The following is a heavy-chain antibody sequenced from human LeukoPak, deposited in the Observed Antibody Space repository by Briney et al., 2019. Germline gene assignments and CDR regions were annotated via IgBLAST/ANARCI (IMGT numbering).Heavy chain of an antibody. V-gene: IGHV1-18*01. D-gene: IGHD3-22*01. CDR3: ARPYYYDSTGYYQYYFDY. CDR1: GYTFSSYG. CDR2: ISPYNGNT. Sequence: ASVKVSCKSSGYTFSSYGITWVRQAPGQGLEWMGWISPYNGNTNYAQNLQGRVTMTIDTSTKTAYMELRSLRSDDTAVYYCARPYYYDSTGYYQYYFDYWGQGTLVTVSS. J-gene: IGHJ4*02.